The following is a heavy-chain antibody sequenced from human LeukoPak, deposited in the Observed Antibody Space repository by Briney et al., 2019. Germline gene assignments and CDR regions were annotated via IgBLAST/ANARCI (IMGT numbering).Heavy chain of an antibody. CDR1: GYTFTGYY. J-gene: IGHJ4*02. CDR2: INPNSGGT. D-gene: IGHD3-10*01. Sequence: ASVKVSCKASGYTFTGYYMHWVRQAPGQGLEWMGWINPNSGGTNYAQKFQGRVTMTRDTSISTAYMELSRLRSDDTAVYYRARDKSPLRFGELPPLDYWGQGTVVTVSS. V-gene: IGHV1-2*02. CDR3: ARDKSPLRFGELPPLDY.